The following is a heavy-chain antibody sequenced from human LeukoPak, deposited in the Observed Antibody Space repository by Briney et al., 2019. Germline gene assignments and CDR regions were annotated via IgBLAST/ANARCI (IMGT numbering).Heavy chain of an antibody. J-gene: IGHJ4*02. V-gene: IGHV3-48*03. CDR2: ISSSGSTI. D-gene: IGHD6-13*01. CDR3: ARRSSSWFLY. Sequence: TGGSLRLSCAASGFTFSSYEMNWVRQAPGKGLEWVSYISSSGSTIYYADSVKGRFTISRDNAKNSLYLQMNSLRAEDTAVYYCARRSSSWFLYWGQGTLVTVSS. CDR1: GFTFSSYE.